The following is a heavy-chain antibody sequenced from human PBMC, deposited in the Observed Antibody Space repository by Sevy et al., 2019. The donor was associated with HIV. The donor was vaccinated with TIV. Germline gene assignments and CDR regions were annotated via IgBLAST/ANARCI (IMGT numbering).Heavy chain of an antibody. Sequence: SETLSLTCAVYVGSFSNYYWTWIRQPPGKGLEWIGEINHSGSTNYNPSLKSRVTMSVDTSKNQFSLKLSSVTAADTAIYYCARGGERVIPSPVLGLGPWTKYWYFDLWGCDTLVTVSS. J-gene: IGHJ2*01. CDR2: INHSGST. CDR3: ARGGERVIPSPVLGLGPWTKYWYFDL. CDR1: VGSFSNYY. D-gene: IGHD3-16*02. V-gene: IGHV4-34*01.